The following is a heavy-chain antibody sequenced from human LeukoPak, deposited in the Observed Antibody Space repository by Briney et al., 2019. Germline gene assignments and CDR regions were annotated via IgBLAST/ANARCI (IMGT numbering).Heavy chain of an antibody. CDR2: INAKNGGT. CDR1: GYTFTDYY. CDR3: ARVTSGTYHY. Sequence: ASVKVSCKASGYTFTDYYLHWVRQAPGQGLEWMGWINAKNGGTEYAQKFQGRVTLTRDTSICTAYMVLTSLRYDDTAVYYCARVTSGTYHYWGQGTLVTISS. D-gene: IGHD1-26*01. V-gene: IGHV1-2*02. J-gene: IGHJ4*02.